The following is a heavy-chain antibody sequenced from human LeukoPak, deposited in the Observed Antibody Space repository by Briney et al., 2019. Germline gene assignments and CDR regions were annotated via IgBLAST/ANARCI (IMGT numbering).Heavy chain of an antibody. D-gene: IGHD2-15*01. Sequence: ASVKVSCKASGYTFTTYYMHWVRQAPGQGLEWMGMINPSDGGTTYAQKFQGRVTMTRDTSTSTVYMELSSLRSEDTAAYYCATLVVANQEKYWGQGTLVTVSS. V-gene: IGHV1-46*01. J-gene: IGHJ4*02. CDR1: GYTFTTYY. CDR2: INPSDGGT. CDR3: ATLVVANQEKY.